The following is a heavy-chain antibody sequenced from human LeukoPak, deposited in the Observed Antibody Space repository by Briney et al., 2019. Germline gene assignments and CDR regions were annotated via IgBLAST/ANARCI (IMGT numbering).Heavy chain of an antibody. CDR3: ARVGFRIAAAGPNWFDP. CDR2: ISGYNGKT. CDR1: GYKFIDFG. V-gene: IGHV1-18*01. J-gene: IGHJ5*02. Sequence: GASVKVSCKASGYKFIDFGITWVRQAPGQGLEWMGWISGYNGKTNYAQKFQGRVTITRDTSASTAYMELSSLRSEDTAVYYCARVGFRIAAAGPNWFDPWGQGTLVTVSS. D-gene: IGHD6-13*01.